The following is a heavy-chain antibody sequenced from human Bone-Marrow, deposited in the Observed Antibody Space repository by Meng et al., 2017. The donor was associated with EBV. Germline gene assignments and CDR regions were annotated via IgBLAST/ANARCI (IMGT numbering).Heavy chain of an antibody. V-gene: IGHV1-18*01. CDR2: ISAYNGNT. CDR1: GYSFSNYG. D-gene: IGHD2-2*01. Sequence: QVPLVQSGAEVKKPGASVKVSCKASGYSFSNYGIGWVRQAPGQALEWMGWISAYNGNTNYAQKFQGRLTMTTDTSTSTAYMELRSLRSDDTAFYYCARDQVVPAAMHYWGQGTLVTVSS. CDR3: ARDQVVPAAMHY. J-gene: IGHJ4*02.